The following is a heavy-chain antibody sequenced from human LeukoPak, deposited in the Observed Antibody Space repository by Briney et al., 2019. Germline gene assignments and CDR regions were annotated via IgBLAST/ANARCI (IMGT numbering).Heavy chain of an antibody. CDR2: IYYSGST. CDR3: ARLPRWLQSRGGYFDY. CDR1: GGSIRSSYYY. V-gene: IGHV4-39*01. D-gene: IGHD5-24*01. Sequence: SETLSLTCTVSGGSIRSSYYYWGWIRQPPGKGLEWIGSIYYSGSTYYNPSLKSRVTISVDTSKNQFSLKLSSVTAADTAVYYCARLPRWLQSRGGYFDYWGQGTLVTVSS. J-gene: IGHJ4*02.